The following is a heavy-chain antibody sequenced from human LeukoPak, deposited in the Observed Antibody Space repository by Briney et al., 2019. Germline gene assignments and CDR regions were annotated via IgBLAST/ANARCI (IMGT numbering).Heavy chain of an antibody. D-gene: IGHD1-26*01. V-gene: IGHV4-59*01. CDR3: ARDLVGATSAFDI. J-gene: IGHJ3*02. Sequence: SETLPLTCTVSGGSINSFYWSWIRQPPGKGLEWIGFIYYIGSTSYNPSLKSRVTISLDTSKNQFSLKLSSVTAADTAVYYCARDLVGATSAFDIWGQGTMVTVSS. CDR2: IYYIGST. CDR1: GGSINSFY.